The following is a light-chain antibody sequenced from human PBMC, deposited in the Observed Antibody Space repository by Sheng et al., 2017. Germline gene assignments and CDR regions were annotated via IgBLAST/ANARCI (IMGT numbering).Light chain of an antibody. CDR3: QQSYTSLPT. V-gene: IGKV1-17*01. CDR1: QGIGID. J-gene: IGKJ1*01. CDR2: AAS. Sequence: DIQMTQSPASLSASIGDRVTITCRASQGIGIDLGWYQQKPGKAPKRLIYAASRLQDGVPSRISGSGSGREFTLTINSLQPEDFATYYCQQSYTSLPTFGPGTKVEIE.